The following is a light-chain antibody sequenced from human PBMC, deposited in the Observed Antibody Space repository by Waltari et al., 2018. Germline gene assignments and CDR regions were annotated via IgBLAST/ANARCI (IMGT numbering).Light chain of an antibody. CDR2: GAS. Sequence: VMTQSPATLSVSPGERATLSCRASQNVNSNLAWYQQKPGQAPRLLIYGASTTATGIPARFSGSGSGTEFTLTISSLQSEDFAVYYCHQYNNWPPFTFGQGTKLEIK. V-gene: IGKV3-15*01. CDR1: QNVNSN. CDR3: HQYNNWPPFT. J-gene: IGKJ2*01.